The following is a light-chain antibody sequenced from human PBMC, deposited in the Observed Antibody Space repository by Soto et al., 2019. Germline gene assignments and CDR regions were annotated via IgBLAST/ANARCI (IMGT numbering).Light chain of an antibody. J-gene: IGKJ4*01. CDR2: GAS. Sequence: EIVLTQSPATLSLSPGERATLSCRASQRVGNYLAWYQQKPGQAPRLLIYGASNRATGIPARFSGSGSGSDFTITISSLEPEDVAVYYCQQRSKWLTFGGGTKVEIK. CDR3: QQRSKWLT. CDR1: QRVGNY. V-gene: IGKV3-11*01.